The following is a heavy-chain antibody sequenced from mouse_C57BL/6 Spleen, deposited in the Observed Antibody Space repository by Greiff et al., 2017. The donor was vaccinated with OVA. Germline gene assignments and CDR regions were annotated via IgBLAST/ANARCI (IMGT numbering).Heavy chain of an antibody. CDR2: INPNNGGT. CDR3: ATGAVVAPYAMDD. Sequence: VQLQQSGPELVKPGASVKISCKASGYTFTDYYMNWVKQSHGKSLEWIGDINPNNGGTSYNQKFKGKATLTVDKSSSTAYMELRSLTSEDSAVYYCATGAVVAPYAMDDWGQGTSVTVSS. V-gene: IGHV1-26*01. D-gene: IGHD1-1*01. J-gene: IGHJ4*01. CDR1: GYTFTDYY.